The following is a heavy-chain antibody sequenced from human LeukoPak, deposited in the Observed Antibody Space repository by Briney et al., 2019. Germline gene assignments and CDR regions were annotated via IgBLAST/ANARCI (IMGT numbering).Heavy chain of an antibody. CDR1: GFTFSSYA. CDR2: IWNDGSNK. CDR3: AREGSSTIDFGSGTHSGGAFDI. D-gene: IGHD3-10*01. Sequence: GRSLRLSCAASGFTFSSYAIHWVRQAPGKGLEWVAIIWNDGSNKYSGDSVKGRFTISRDNSKNTAYLQMNSLRGEDTALYYCAREGSSTIDFGSGTHSGGAFDIWGQGTVVTVSS. J-gene: IGHJ3*02. V-gene: IGHV3-33*08.